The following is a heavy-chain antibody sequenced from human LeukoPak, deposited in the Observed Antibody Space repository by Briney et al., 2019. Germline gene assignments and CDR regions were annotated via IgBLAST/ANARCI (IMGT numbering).Heavy chain of an antibody. D-gene: IGHD4-17*01. CDR1: GFAFSVYE. CDR3: ATLTVASSFDY. Sequence: GESLRLSCAASGFAFSVYEMYWVRQAPGKGLEWVSYISSSGGTRYYADSVKGRFTISRDNAKNSLYLQMNSLRAEDTAVYYCATLTVASSFDYWGQGTLVTVSS. J-gene: IGHJ4*02. CDR2: ISSSGGTR. V-gene: IGHV3-48*03.